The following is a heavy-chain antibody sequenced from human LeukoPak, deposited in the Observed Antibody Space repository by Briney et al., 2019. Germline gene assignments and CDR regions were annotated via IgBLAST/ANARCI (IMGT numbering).Heavy chain of an antibody. CDR2: ISGSGGST. V-gene: IGHV3-23*01. CDR1: GFTVSSSY. CDR3: AKDREYSSSSGDTDY. Sequence: GGSLRLSCTGSGFTVSSSYMSWVRQAPGKGLEWVSAISGSGGSTYYADSVKGRFTISRDNSKNTLYLQMNSLRAEDTAVYYCAKDREYSSSSGDTDYWGQGTLVTVSS. J-gene: IGHJ4*02. D-gene: IGHD6-6*01.